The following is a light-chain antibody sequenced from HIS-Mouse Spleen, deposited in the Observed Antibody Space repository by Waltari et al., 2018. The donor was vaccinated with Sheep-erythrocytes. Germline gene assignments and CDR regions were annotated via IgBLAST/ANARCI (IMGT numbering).Light chain of an antibody. CDR1: SSDVGSYNL. J-gene: IGLJ3*02. CDR3: CSYAGSSTPWV. Sequence: QSALTQPASVSGSPGQSITISCTGTSSDVGSYNLVSWYQHHPGKAPKLMIYEGSKRPSGVSYRFSGSTSGNTASLTISGLQAEDEADYYCCSYAGSSTPWVFGGGTKLTVL. CDR2: EGS. V-gene: IGLV2-23*01.